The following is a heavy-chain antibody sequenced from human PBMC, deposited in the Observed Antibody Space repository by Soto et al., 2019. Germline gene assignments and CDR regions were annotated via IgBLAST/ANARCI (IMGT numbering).Heavy chain of an antibody. D-gene: IGHD3-22*01. CDR1: GYTFTSYD. CDR3: AREYYYDSSGYYYVLVY. CDR2: MNPNSGNT. J-gene: IGHJ4*02. Sequence: ASVKVSCKASGYTFTSYDINWVRQATGQELEWMGWMNPNSGNTGYAQKFQGRVTMTRNTSISTAYMELSSLRSEDTAVYYCAREYYYDSSGYYYVLVYWGQGTLVTVSS. V-gene: IGHV1-8*01.